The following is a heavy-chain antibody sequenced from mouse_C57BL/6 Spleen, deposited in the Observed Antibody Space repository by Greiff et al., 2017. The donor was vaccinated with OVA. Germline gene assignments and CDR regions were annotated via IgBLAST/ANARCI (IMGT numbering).Heavy chain of an antibody. J-gene: IGHJ1*03. V-gene: IGHV5-6*01. D-gene: IGHD2-5*01. CDR3: AGQGDSKEYFDV. Sequence: EVHLVESGGDLVKPGGSLKLSCAASGFTFSSYGMSWVRQTPDKRLEWVATISSGGSYTNYPDSVKGRFTISRDNAKNTLYLHLSSVKSEDADMDYGAGQGDSKEYFDVWGTGTTVTVSS. CDR1: GFTFSSYG. CDR2: ISSGGSYT.